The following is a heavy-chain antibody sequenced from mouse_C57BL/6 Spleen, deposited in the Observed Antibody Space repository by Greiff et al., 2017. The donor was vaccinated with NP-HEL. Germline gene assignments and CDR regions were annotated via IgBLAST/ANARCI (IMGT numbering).Heavy chain of an antibody. CDR1: GFTFSDYY. D-gene: IGHD1-1*01. V-gene: IGHV5-16*01. Sequence: EVMLVESEGGLVQPGSSMKLSCTASGFTFSDYYMAWVRQVPEKGLEWVANINYDGSSTYYLDSLKSRFIISRDNAKNILYLQVSSLKSEDTATYYCAREALITTVVATDYAMDYWGQGTSVTVSS. CDR3: AREALITTVVATDYAMDY. CDR2: INYDGSST. J-gene: IGHJ4*01.